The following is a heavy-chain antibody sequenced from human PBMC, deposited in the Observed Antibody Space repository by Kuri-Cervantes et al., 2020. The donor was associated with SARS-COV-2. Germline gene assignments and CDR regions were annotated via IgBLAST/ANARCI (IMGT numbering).Heavy chain of an antibody. CDR2: INPSGGST. V-gene: IGHV1-46*01. D-gene: IGHD4-17*01. CDR1: GYTFTSYY. Sequence: ASVKVSCKASGYTFTSYYMHWVRQAPGQGLEWMGIINPSGGSTSYAQKFQGRVTMTRDTSTSTVYMELSSLRSEDTAVYYCARGNNDDYGDSGAYYYYYGMDVWGQGTTVTVSS. CDR3: ARGNNDDYGDSGAYYYYYGMDV. J-gene: IGHJ6*02.